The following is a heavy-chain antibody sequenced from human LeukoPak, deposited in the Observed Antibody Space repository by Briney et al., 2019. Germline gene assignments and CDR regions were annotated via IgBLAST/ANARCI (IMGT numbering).Heavy chain of an antibody. V-gene: IGHV3-23*01. CDR2: ISGSGSST. CDR1: GFTFSSYA. D-gene: IGHD1-26*01. J-gene: IGHJ4*02. CDR3: AKDREWELRSGGFMD. Sequence: GGSLRLSCAASGFTFSSYAMSWVRQAPGKGLEWVSAISGSGSSTYYADSVKGRFTISRDNSKNTLYLQMNSLRAEDTAVYYCAKDREWELRSGGFMDWGQGTLVTVSS.